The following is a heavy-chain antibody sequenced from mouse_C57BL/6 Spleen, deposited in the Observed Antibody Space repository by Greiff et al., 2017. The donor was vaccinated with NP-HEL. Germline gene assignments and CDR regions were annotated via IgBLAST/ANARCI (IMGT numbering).Heavy chain of an antibody. D-gene: IGHD1-1*01. Sequence: EVKLVESGPGLAKPSQTLSLTCSVTGYSITSDYWNWIRKFPGNKLEYMGYISYSGSTYYNPSLKSRISITRDTSKNQYYLQLNSVTTEDTATYYCARCQSLPGYYGSSPYAMDYWGQGTSVTVSS. V-gene: IGHV3-8*01. CDR3: ARCQSLPGYYGSSPYAMDY. CDR1: GYSITSDY. CDR2: ISYSGST. J-gene: IGHJ4*01.